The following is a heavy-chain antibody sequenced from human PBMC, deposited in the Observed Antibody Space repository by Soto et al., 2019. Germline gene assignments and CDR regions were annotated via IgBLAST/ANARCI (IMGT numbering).Heavy chain of an antibody. J-gene: IGHJ6*02. CDR2: ISYIGSP. Sequence: SETLSLTCTVSGGSISSGGYYWSWIRQHPGTGLEWIGHISYIGSPYYNPSLKSRVTISIDTSKNQFSLKLTSVTAADTAVYYCARVPDVWGQGTTVTVSS. CDR1: GGSISSGGYY. V-gene: IGHV4-31*03. CDR3: ARVPDV.